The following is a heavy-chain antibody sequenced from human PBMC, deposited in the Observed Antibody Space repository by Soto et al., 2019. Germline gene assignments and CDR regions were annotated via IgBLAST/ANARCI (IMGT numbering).Heavy chain of an antibody. V-gene: IGHV4-59*01. CDR1: GGSINSYY. CDR2: IYYSGTT. Sequence: SETLSLTCTVSGGSINSYYWTWIRQFPGKRLEWIGNIYYSGTTNYNTFLKSRVSISVDTSKNQFSLKLSSVTAADTAIYYCVRANYFDYWGQGTLVTSPQ. J-gene: IGHJ4*02. CDR3: VRANYFDY.